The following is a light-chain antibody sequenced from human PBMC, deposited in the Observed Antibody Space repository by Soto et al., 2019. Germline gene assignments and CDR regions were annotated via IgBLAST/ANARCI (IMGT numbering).Light chain of an antibody. CDR1: SSDIGSYNL. V-gene: IGLV2-23*02. CDR2: AVS. CDR3: CSYAGSSTLL. Sequence: QSALTQPASVSGSPGQSITVSCTGTSSDIGSYNLVSWYQHHPGKAPKLMIYAVSKRPSGVSSRFSGSKSGNTASLTISGLQAEDEADYFCCSYAGSSTLLFGGGTKLTVI. J-gene: IGLJ3*02.